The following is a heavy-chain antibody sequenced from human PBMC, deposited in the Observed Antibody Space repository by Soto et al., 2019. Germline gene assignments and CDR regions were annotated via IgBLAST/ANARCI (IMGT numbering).Heavy chain of an antibody. D-gene: IGHD3-3*01. Sequence: SETLSLTCTVSGGSFKSGSYSWSWIRQPTGKGLEWIGYVYHTGRTSYNPSLKSRVSISMDTSKNQFSLNLDSVTAADTAVYFCARDFAYFDSWGQGTLVTVSS. V-gene: IGHV4-61*01. CDR3: ARDFAYFDS. CDR2: VYHTGRT. CDR1: GGSFKSGSYS. J-gene: IGHJ4*02.